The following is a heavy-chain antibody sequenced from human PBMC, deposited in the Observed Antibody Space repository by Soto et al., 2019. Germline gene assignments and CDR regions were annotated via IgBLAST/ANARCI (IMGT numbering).Heavy chain of an antibody. Sequence: QVQLVESGGGVVQPGRSLRLSCAASGFTFSNYGMHWVRQAPGKGLEWVAVISYDGSNKYYADSVKGRFTISRDNSKNTLYLQMNSLRAEDTAVYYGAKDLEYGSGWFTFTCFDYWGQETLVTVSS. CDR3: AKDLEYGSGWFTFTCFDY. CDR1: GFTFSNYG. D-gene: IGHD6-19*01. V-gene: IGHV3-30*18. J-gene: IGHJ4*02. CDR2: ISYDGSNK.